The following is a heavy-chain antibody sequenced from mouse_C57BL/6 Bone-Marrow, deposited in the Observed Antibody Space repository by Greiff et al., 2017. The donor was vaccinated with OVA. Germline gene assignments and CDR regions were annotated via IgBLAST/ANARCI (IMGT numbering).Heavy chain of an antibody. Sequence: ESGPGLVKPSQSLSLTCSVTGYSITSGYYWNWIRQFPGNKLEWMGYISYDGSNNYNPSLKNRISITRDTSKNQFFLKLNSVTTEDTATYYCARVFPRFAYWGQGTLVTVSA. V-gene: IGHV3-6*01. CDR1: GYSITSGYY. CDR2: ISYDGSN. CDR3: ARVFPRFAY. J-gene: IGHJ3*01.